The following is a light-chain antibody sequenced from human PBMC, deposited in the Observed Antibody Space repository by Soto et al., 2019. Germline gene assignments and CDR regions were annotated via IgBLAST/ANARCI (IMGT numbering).Light chain of an antibody. Sequence: EIVLTQSPGTLSLSPGERASFSCSASQSVSSNYLAWYQQKPGQAPRLLIYGAFKRATGIPARFSGSGSGTEFTLTISSLQSEDFAVYYCQQYNNWPPRWTFGQGTKVDI. CDR3: QQYNNWPPRWT. J-gene: IGKJ1*01. CDR2: GAF. V-gene: IGKV3-15*01. CDR1: QSVSSN.